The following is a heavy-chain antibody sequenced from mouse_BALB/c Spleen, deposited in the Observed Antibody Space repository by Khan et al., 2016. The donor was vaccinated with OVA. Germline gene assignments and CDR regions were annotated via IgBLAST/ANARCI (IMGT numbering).Heavy chain of an antibody. CDR1: GFSLSNYG. V-gene: IGHV2-3*01. D-gene: IGHD2-2*01. CDR2: IWGDGNT. Sequence: QVQLKELGPGLVAPSQSLSITCTVSGFSLSNYGVSWVRQPPGKGLEWLGVIWGDGNTTYHSALISRLSISKNDSKSQVFLPMHSLQTDDTATYYCSNIYVGYAWFTYWGQGTLVTVSA. J-gene: IGHJ3*01. CDR3: SNIYVGYAWFTY.